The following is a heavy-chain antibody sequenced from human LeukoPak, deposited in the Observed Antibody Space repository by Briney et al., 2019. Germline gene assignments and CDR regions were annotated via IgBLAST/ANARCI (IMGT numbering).Heavy chain of an antibody. CDR2: MNPNSGKT. CDR1: GYTFTTYD. J-gene: IGHJ4*02. CDR3: ARANYYGSGKKDLDY. D-gene: IGHD3-10*01. V-gene: IGHV1-8*01. Sequence: ASVKVSCKASGYTFTTYDMNWVRQATGQGLEWMGWMNPNSGKTGYAQKFEGRVTMTRNTSMSTAYMELSSLRSEDTAVYYCARANYYGSGKKDLDYWGQGTLVTVSS.